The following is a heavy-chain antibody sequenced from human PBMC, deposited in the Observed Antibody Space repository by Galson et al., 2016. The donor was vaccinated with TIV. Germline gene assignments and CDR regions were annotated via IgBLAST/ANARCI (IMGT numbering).Heavy chain of an antibody. D-gene: IGHD2-2*02. CDR2: IYYSGNT. CDR1: GGSITRGGYY. V-gene: IGHV4-31*11. J-gene: IGHJ6*02. CDR3: ARDKGPILSTINYYGMDV. Sequence: TLSLTCAVSGGSITRGGYYWSWIRQHPGKGLEWIGFIYYSGNTYYNPSLKSRLTMSVDTSENQFSLRLTSVNAADAAVYYCARDKGPILSTINYYGMDVWGRGTTVTVSS.